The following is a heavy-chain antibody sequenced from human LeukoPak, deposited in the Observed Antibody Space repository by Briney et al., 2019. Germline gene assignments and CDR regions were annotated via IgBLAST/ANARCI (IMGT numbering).Heavy chain of an antibody. V-gene: IGHV3-7*01. Sequence: PGGSLRLSCAAPGFTLSGYWMSWVRQAPGKGLEWVADINQDGSERHYVESVKGRFTISRDNSKNTLYLQMNSLRAEDTAVYYCAREEIRYFDWLSAPRYYYYGMDVWGQGTTVTVSS. CDR2: INQDGSER. D-gene: IGHD3-9*01. CDR1: GFTLSGYW. CDR3: AREEIRYFDWLSAPRYYYYGMDV. J-gene: IGHJ6*02.